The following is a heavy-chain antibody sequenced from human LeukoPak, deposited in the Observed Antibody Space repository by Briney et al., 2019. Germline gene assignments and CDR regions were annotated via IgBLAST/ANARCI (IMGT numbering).Heavy chain of an antibody. V-gene: IGHV1-2*02. Sequence: ASVKVSCKASGYTFTGYYMHWVRQAPGQGLEWMGWTNPNSGGTNYAQKFQGRVTMTRDTSISTAYMELSRLRSDDTAVYYCADIAVAGLNAFDIWGQGTMVTVSS. CDR3: ADIAVAGLNAFDI. CDR1: GYTFTGYY. CDR2: TNPNSGGT. D-gene: IGHD6-19*01. J-gene: IGHJ3*02.